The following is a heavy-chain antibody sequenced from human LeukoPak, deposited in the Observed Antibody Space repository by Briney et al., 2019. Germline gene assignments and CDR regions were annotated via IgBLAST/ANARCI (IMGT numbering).Heavy chain of an antibody. D-gene: IGHD4-17*01. Sequence: SQTLSLTCTVSGGSISSGSYYWSWIRQPAGKGLEWIGRINTSGSTNYNPSLQSRVTMSVDTSKNQFSLKLTSVTAADTAVYYCSTEGSTVNWFDPWGQGTLVTVSS. CDR3: STEGSTVNWFDP. CDR2: INTSGST. J-gene: IGHJ5*02. V-gene: IGHV4-61*02. CDR1: GGSISSGSYY.